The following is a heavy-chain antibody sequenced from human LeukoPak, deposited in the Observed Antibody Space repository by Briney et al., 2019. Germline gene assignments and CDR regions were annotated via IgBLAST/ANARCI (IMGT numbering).Heavy chain of an antibody. J-gene: IGHJ4*02. CDR2: ISSSGSAI. CDR1: GFPLSSYS. CDR3: VRVKGSYFDY. D-gene: IGHD2-15*01. V-gene: IGHV3-48*01. Sequence: GGSLRLSCAASGFPLSSYSINWVRQAPGKGLEWVSYISSSGSAIYYVDSVKGRFTVSRDNAKNSLFLQMNSPRAEDTAVYYCVRVKGSYFDYWGQGALVTVSP.